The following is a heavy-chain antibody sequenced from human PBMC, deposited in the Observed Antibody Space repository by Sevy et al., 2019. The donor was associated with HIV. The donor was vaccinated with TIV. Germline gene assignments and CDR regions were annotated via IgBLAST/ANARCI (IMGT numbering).Heavy chain of an antibody. Sequence: SETLSLTCTVSGGSISSYYWSWIRQPAGKGLEWIGRIYTSGSTNYNPSLKSRVTMSVDTSKNQFSLKLSSVTAVDTAVYYCAREGGEMATGHFDYWGQGTLVTVSS. CDR3: AREGGEMATGHFDY. D-gene: IGHD3-16*01. CDR2: IYTSGST. V-gene: IGHV4-4*07. CDR1: GGSISSYY. J-gene: IGHJ4*02.